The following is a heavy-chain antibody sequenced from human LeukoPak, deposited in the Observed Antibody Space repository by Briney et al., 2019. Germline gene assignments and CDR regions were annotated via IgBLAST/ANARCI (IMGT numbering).Heavy chain of an antibody. J-gene: IGHJ3*02. CDR2: IYYSGST. CDR3: ASENSPVYAFDI. CDR1: GGSISSSSYY. V-gene: IGHV4-39*07. Sequence: SETLSLTCTVSGGSISSSSYYWGWIRQPPGKGLEWIGNIYYSGSTYYNPSLKSRVTISVDTSKNQFSLKLSSVTAADTAVYYCASENSPVYAFDIWGQGTMVTVSS. D-gene: IGHD2-21*01.